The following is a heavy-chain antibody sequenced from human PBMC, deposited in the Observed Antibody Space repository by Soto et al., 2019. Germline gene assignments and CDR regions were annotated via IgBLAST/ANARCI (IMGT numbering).Heavy chain of an antibody. V-gene: IGHV1-58*01. Sequence: SVKVSCKASGFTFTSSAVQWVRQARGQRLEWIGWIVVGSGNTNYAQKFQERVTITRDMSTSTAYMELSSLRSEDTAVYYCAADVWDFSIVGATVEDYFDYWGQGTLVTVSS. CDR1: GFTFTSSA. CDR2: IVVGSGNT. CDR3: AADVWDFSIVGATVEDYFDY. J-gene: IGHJ4*02. D-gene: IGHD1-26*01.